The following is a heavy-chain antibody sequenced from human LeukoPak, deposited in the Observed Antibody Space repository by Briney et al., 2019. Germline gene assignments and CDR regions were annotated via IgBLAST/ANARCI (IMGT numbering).Heavy chain of an antibody. CDR2: INHSGST. CDR1: GGSFSGYY. Sequence: SETLSLTCAVYGGSFSGYYWSWIRQPPGKGLEWIGEINHSGSTNYNPSLKSRVTLSLDTSKNQFSLKLSSVTAADTAVYYCARATWYYDYVWGSRYFDYWGQGTLVTVSS. CDR3: ARATWYYDYVWGSRYFDY. J-gene: IGHJ4*02. D-gene: IGHD3-16*01. V-gene: IGHV4-34*01.